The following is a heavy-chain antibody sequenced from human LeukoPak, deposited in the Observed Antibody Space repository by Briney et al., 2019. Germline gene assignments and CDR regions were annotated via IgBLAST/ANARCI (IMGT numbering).Heavy chain of an antibody. Sequence: ASVKVSCKATGYTFRNYGISWVRQPPGQGLEWMGWISAYNGDTHYAHKLQGRVTMTTDTSTTTAYMELRSLRSDDTAVYYCARDPSNTSGYQIYFDYWGQGTLVTVSS. D-gene: IGHD3-3*01. CDR2: ISAYNGDT. CDR3: ARDPSNTSGYQIYFDY. CDR1: GYTFRNYG. V-gene: IGHV1-18*01. J-gene: IGHJ4*02.